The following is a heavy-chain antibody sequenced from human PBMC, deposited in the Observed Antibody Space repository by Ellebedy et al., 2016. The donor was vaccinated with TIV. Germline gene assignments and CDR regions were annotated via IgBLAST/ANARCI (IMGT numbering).Heavy chain of an antibody. D-gene: IGHD1-14*01. CDR1: GGSISSSEYY. CDR2: IYYSGNT. CDR3: ARVSRTRYYFDY. J-gene: IGHJ4*02. V-gene: IGHV4-39*07. Sequence: MPSETLSLTCTVSGGSISSSEYYWGWIRQPPGKGLEWIANIYYSGNTFYNPSLKSRVSISVDTSKNQFSLKLISVIAADTAVYYCARVSRTRYYFDYWGQGTLVTVSS.